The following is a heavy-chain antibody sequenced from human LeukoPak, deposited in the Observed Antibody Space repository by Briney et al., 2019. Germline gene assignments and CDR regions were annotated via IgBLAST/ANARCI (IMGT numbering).Heavy chain of an antibody. CDR1: GGTFSSYA. D-gene: IGHD4-23*01. V-gene: IGHV1-69*04. CDR3: ARDPRYFGYGGKGYYYYGMDV. J-gene: IGHJ6*02. CDR2: ILPILGIA. Sequence: SSVKVSCKASGGTFSSYAISWVRQAPGQGLEWMGRILPILGIANYAQKFQGRVTITADKSTSTAYMELSSLRSEDTAVYYCARDPRYFGYGGKGYYYYGMDVWGQGTTVTVSS.